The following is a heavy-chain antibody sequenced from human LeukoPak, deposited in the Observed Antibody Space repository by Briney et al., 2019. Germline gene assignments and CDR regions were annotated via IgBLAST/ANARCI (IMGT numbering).Heavy chain of an antibody. CDR3: ARDSKVAAGSGFDY. CDR1: GYTFSSYG. CDR2: LSGYDGNT. D-gene: IGHD6-13*01. V-gene: IGHV1-18*01. J-gene: IGHJ4*02. Sequence: ASVKVSWKASGYTFSSYGISWVRQAPGQGPEWMGWLSGYDGNTNYAQKVQGRVTLTTDTSTSTAYMELRSLRSDDTAFYYCARDSKVAAGSGFDYWGQGTLVTVSS.